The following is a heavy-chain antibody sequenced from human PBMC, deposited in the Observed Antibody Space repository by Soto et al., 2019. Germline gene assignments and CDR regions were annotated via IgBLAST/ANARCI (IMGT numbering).Heavy chain of an antibody. J-gene: IGHJ4*02. V-gene: IGHV4-59*11. CDR3: ARVGSSGWSPDY. Sequence: SETMSHTCTFSDGYTSCHYLSLIRKSPGKGLEWIGYIFYSGSTNYNPSLKSRVTISVDTSKNQFSLKLSSVTAADTAVYYCARVGSSGWSPDYWGQGTLVTVSS. CDR1: DGYTSCHY. D-gene: IGHD6-19*01. CDR2: IFYSGST.